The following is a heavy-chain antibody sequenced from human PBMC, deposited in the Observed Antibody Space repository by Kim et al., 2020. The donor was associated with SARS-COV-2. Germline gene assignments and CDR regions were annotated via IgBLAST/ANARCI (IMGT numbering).Heavy chain of an antibody. J-gene: IGHJ3*02. V-gene: IGHV3-9*01. D-gene: IGHD3-22*01. CDR2: ISWNSGSI. Sequence: LSLTCAASGFTFDDYAMHWVRQAPGKGLEWVSGISWNSGSIGYADSVKGRFTISRDNAKNSLYLQMNSLRAEDTALYYCAKAYNYYDSSAGAFDIWGQGTMVTVSS. CDR3: AKAYNYYDSSAGAFDI. CDR1: GFTFDDYA.